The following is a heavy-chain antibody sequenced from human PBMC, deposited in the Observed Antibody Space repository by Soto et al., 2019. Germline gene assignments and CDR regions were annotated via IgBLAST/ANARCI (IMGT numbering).Heavy chain of an antibody. CDR2: ISYDGTAK. D-gene: IGHD3-3*01. CDR3: AKDEGRFLRNYFNYGIDV. V-gene: IGHV3-33*03. Sequence: AGGSLRLSCAASGFDFSDHGMHWVRQAPGEGLEWVTVISYDGTAKYYKESVKGRFTTSRDNSKKTLYLQIDSLRVEDTAVYYCAKDEGRFLRNYFNYGIDVWGLGTTVTV. CDR1: GFDFSDHG. J-gene: IGHJ6*02.